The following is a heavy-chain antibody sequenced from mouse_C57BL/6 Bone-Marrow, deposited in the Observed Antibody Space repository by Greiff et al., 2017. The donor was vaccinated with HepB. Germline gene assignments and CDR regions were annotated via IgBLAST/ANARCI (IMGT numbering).Heavy chain of an antibody. CDR2: INTGGTYT. CDR3: TRDRFDYYFDY. V-gene: IGHV5-6*01. J-gene: IGHJ2*01. D-gene: IGHD2-14*01. Sequence: EVQLVESGGELVKPGGSLKLSCVASGFTFSTSGMSWVRQTPDKRLEWVATINTGGTYTYYPASVKGRFTISKDTAKNTLFLQMNSLKSEDSAIYYCTRDRFDYYFDYWGQGTTLTVTS. CDR1: GFTFSTSG.